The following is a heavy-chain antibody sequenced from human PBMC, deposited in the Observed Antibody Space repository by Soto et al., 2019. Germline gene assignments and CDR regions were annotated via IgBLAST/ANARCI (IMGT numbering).Heavy chain of an antibody. J-gene: IGHJ4*02. D-gene: IGHD3-16*01. CDR1: GYTFTSHG. CDR3: ARDLGAKVYY. CDR2: VSGYNGNT. Sequence: QVQLVQSGAEVKKPGASVKVSCEASGYTFTSHGISWVRQAPGQGLEWMGWVSGYNGNTNYAQKFQGRVTMTTDTSTTTAYMELRSLTSDDTAVYYCARDLGAKVYYWGQGTLVTVSS. V-gene: IGHV1-18*01.